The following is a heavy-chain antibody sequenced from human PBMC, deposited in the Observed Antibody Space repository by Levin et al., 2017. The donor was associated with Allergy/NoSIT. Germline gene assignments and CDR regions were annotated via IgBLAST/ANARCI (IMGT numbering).Heavy chain of an antibody. CDR3: ARDAGGRGAARPGEADY. V-gene: IGHV3-30-3*01. CDR2: ISYDGSNK. D-gene: IGHD6-6*01. Sequence: GGSLRLSCAASGFTFSSYAMHWVRQAPGKGLEWVAVISYDGSNKYYADSVKGRFTISRDNSKNTLYLQMNSLRAEDTAVYYCARDAGGRGAARPGEADYWGQGTLVTVSS. CDR1: GFTFSSYA. J-gene: IGHJ4*02.